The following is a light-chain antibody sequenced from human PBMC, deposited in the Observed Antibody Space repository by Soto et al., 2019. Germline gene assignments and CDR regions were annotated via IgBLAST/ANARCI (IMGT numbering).Light chain of an antibody. V-gene: IGKV3-15*01. CDR1: QSVSSY. Sequence: EIVLTQSPATLSLSPGERATLSCRASQSVSSYLAWYQQKPGQTPRLLIYDTSTRATGVPARFSGSRSGTEFTLTINSLQSEDFAVYYCQRYNNWPLTVGGGTKVDIK. CDR2: DTS. J-gene: IGKJ4*01. CDR3: QRYNNWPLT.